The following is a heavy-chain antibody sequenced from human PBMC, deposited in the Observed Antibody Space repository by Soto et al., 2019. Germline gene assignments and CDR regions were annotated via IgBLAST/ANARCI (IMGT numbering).Heavy chain of an antibody. CDR3: AKAAGRSCYLRDP. D-gene: IGHD2-2*01. CDR2: INPNSGGT. J-gene: IGHJ5*02. CDR1: GYTFTGHY. Sequence: ASVKLCCKASGYTFTGHYMHWVRQAPGQGLEWVGWINPNSGGTNYAQKFQGRVTMTRDTSISTVYMELSRLRSDDTAVYYFAKAAGRSCYLRDPCGQGSLVIVSS. V-gene: IGHV1-2*02.